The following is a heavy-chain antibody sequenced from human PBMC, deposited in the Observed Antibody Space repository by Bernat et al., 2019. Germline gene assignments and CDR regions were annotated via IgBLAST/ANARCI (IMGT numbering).Heavy chain of an antibody. D-gene: IGHD2/OR15-2a*01. CDR3: ARDFLRRGHGMDV. V-gene: IGHV4-59*11. CDR2: IYYSGST. J-gene: IGHJ6*02. Sequence: QVQLQESGPGLVKPSEILSLTCTVSGGSISSHYWSWIRQPPGKGLEWIGYIYYSGSTYYNPSLKNRVTISVDTSKNQFSLKLSSVTAAGTAVYYCARDFLRRGHGMDVWGQGTTVTVSS. CDR1: GGSISSHY.